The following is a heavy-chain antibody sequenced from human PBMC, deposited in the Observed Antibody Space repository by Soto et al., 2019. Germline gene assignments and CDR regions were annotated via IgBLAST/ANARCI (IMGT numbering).Heavy chain of an antibody. CDR1: GFTFSSYA. V-gene: IGHV3-30-3*01. CDR3: ARDPTLYDSSGYPPGIDY. CDR2: ISYDGSNK. D-gene: IGHD3-22*01. Sequence: PGGSLRLSCAASGFTFSSYAMHWVRQAPGKGLEWVAVISYDGSNKYYADSVKGRFTISRDNSKNTLYLQMNSLRAEDTAVYYCARDPTLYDSSGYPPGIDYWGQGTLVTVSS. J-gene: IGHJ4*02.